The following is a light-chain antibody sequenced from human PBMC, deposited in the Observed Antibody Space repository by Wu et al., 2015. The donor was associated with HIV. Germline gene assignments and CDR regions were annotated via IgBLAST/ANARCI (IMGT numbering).Light chain of an antibody. J-gene: IGKJ3*01. V-gene: IGKV1-5*03. CDR1: QSISSW. Sequence: DIQMTQSPSTLSASVGDRVTITCRASQSISSWLAWYQQKPGKAPKLLIYKASSLESGVPSRFSGSGSGTEFTLTINSLQPEDFATYYCQQSYSTPFTFGPGPKWISN. CDR2: KAS. CDR3: QQSYSTPFT.